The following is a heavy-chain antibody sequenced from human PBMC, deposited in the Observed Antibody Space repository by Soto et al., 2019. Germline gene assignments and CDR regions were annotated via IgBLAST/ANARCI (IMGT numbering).Heavy chain of an antibody. V-gene: IGHV4-4*02. D-gene: IGHD5-18*01. CDR1: GGSISSSNW. CDR2: IYHSGST. CDR3: ASYTAMDPYYFDY. J-gene: IGHJ4*02. Sequence: QVQLQESGPGLVKPSGTLSLTCAVSGGSISSSNWWSWVRQPPGKGLEWIGEIYHSGSTNYNPSLKCRVTISVDKSKNQFSLKLSSVTAADTAVYYCASYTAMDPYYFDYWGQGTLVTVSS.